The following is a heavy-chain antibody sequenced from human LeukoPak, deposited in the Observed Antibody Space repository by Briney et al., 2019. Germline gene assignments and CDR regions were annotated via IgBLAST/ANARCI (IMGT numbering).Heavy chain of an antibody. J-gene: IGHJ4*02. D-gene: IGHD3/OR15-3a*01. V-gene: IGHV1-2*02. CDR2: MNPNSGGT. CDR3: SRDLFTEGLVWHHFDY. Sequence: ASVKVSCKASGYTFTAYYIRWVRQAPGHGLEWMGWMNPNSGGTNHAQNFQGRVAMTRDTSINTAYMELTSLRSDDTAVYYCSRDLFTEGLVWHHFDYWGQGTLVTVSP. CDR1: GYTFTAYY.